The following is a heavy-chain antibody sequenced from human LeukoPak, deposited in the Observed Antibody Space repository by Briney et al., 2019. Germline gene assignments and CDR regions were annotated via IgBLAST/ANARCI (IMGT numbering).Heavy chain of an antibody. V-gene: IGHV3-49*03. Sequence: PGGSLRLSCTASGFTFGDYAMSWFRQAPGKGLEWVGFIRSKAYGGTTEYAASVKGRFTISRDDSKSIAYLQMNGLKTEDTAVYYCTRDDSSGYYYIESYYFDYWGQGTLVTVSS. D-gene: IGHD3-22*01. CDR3: TRDDSSGYYYIESYYFDY. CDR2: IRSKAYGGTT. J-gene: IGHJ4*02. CDR1: GFTFGDYA.